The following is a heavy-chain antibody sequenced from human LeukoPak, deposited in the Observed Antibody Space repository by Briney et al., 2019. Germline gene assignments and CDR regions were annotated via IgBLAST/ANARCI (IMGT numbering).Heavy chain of an antibody. CDR2: IYHTGST. D-gene: IGHD3-16*02. CDR3: ARGLITFGGVIPPDY. CDR1: GGSISSSNW. J-gene: IGHJ4*02. Sequence: SGTLSLTCAVSGGSISSSNWWSWVRQPPGKGLEWIGEIYHTGSTTYNPSLKSRVTISVDKSKNQFSLKLSSVTAADTAVYYCARGLITFGGVIPPDYWGQGTLVTVSS. V-gene: IGHV4-4*02.